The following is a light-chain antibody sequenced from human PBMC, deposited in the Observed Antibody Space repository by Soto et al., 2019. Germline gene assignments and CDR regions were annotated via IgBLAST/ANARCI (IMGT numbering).Light chain of an antibody. V-gene: IGKV3-20*01. CDR1: QTISSNY. CDR2: GVS. Sequence: ESVLTQSPGTLSLSPGERATPSCRASQTISSNYLAWYQKKPGQAPRLLIYGVSSRATGIPDRFSGSGSGTDFTLTISRLEPEDFAVYYCQQHGISHITFGQGTRLEIK. J-gene: IGKJ5*01. CDR3: QQHGISHIT.